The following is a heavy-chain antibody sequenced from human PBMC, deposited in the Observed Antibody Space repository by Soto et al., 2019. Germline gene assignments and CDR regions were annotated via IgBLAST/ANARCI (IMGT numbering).Heavy chain of an antibody. CDR3: VSWVSAHFDY. CDR1: GFTFDSPYSHA. J-gene: IGHJ4*01. Sequence: GGSLRLSCAASGFTFDSPYSHAMSWVRQSPGKGPEWVSTISSNGANTHYAASVQGRFTISKDASRNTVHLHMNSLRADDTATYFCVSWVSAHFDYWGHGTPVTVSS. D-gene: IGHD2-8*01. CDR2: ISSNGANT. V-gene: IGHV3-23*01.